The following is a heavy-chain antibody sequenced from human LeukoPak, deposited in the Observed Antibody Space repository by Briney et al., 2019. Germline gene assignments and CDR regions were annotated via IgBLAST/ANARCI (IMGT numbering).Heavy chain of an antibody. V-gene: IGHV4-34*01. D-gene: IGHD2-15*01. CDR2: INHSGST. CDR1: GGSFSGYY. Sequence: SETLSLTCAVYGGSFSGYYWSWIRQPPGKGLEWIGEINHSGSTNYNPSLKSRVTISVDTSKNQFSLKLSSVTAADTAVYYCARGPVLAYWYYYYGMDVWGQGTTVTVSS. CDR3: ARGPVLAYWYYYYGMDV. J-gene: IGHJ6*02.